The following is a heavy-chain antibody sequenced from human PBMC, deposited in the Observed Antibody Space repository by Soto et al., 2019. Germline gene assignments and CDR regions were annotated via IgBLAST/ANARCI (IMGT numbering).Heavy chain of an antibody. CDR1: GGSISSSSYY. Sequence: PSETLSLTCTVSGGSISSSSYYWGWIRQPPGKGLEWIGSIYYSGSTYYNPSLKSRVTISVDTSKNQFSLKLSSVTAADTAVYYCARRRPNYFDYWGQGTLVTVSS. CDR3: ARRRPNYFDY. J-gene: IGHJ4*02. CDR2: IYYSGST. V-gene: IGHV4-39*01.